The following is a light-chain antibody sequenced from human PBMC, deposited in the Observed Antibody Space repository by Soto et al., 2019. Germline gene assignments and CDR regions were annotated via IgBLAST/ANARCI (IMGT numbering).Light chain of an antibody. CDR3: QQYDEWPLT. CDR1: QSIDSH. CDR2: GAS. J-gene: IGKJ1*01. Sequence: ILMTQSPTTLSVSPGERATLSCRASQSIDSHLAWYQQKPGQAPRVLIFGASTRATGIAARFSGRGSGTDFTLSISSLQSEDFAVYYCQQYDEWPLTFGQGTKVDI. V-gene: IGKV3-15*01.